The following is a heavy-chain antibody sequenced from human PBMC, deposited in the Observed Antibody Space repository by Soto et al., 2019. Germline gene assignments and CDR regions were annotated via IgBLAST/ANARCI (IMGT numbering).Heavy chain of an antibody. CDR2: IKSDGSST. V-gene: IGHV3-74*01. J-gene: IGHJ5*02. CDR3: APLDCFGP. CDR1: VFTCSTYW. Sequence: WWSLRLSCSACVFTCSTYWMHWFRQAPGKGLVWVSRIKSDGSSTTYADSVTGRFTISRDNAKNTLYLQMNSLRVEDTAVYYGAPLDCFGPCGQGTLVTVSS.